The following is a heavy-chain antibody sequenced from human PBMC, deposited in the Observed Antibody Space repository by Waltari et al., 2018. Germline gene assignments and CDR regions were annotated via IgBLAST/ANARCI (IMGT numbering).Heavy chain of an antibody. CDR3: ARGQQLYFGP. Sequence: QVQLVQSGAEVKKPGASVKVACKASGYTFTGYYMPWVRQAPGQGLEWMGWINPNSGGTNYAQKLQGRVTMTRDTSISTAYMELSRLRSDDTAVYYCARGQQLYFGPWGQGTLVTVSS. V-gene: IGHV1-2*02. D-gene: IGHD2-8*01. CDR1: GYTFTGYY. CDR2: INPNSGGT. J-gene: IGHJ4*02.